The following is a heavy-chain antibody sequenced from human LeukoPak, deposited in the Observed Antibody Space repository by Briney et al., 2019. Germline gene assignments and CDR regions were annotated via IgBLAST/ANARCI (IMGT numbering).Heavy chain of an antibody. Sequence: PSETLSLTCAVYGGSFSGYYWSWIRQPPAKGLEWIGEINHSGSTNYNPSLKSRVTISVDTSKNQFSLKLSSVTAADTAVYYCADSYDSSGYDYWGQGTLVTVSS. J-gene: IGHJ4*02. V-gene: IGHV4-34*01. D-gene: IGHD3-22*01. CDR1: GGSFSGYY. CDR2: INHSGST. CDR3: ADSYDSSGYDY.